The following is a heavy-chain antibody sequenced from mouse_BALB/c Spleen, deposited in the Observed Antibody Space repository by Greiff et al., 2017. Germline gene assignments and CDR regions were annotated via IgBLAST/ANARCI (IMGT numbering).Heavy chain of an antibody. CDR3: ARGYYTLAY. D-gene: IGHD2-12*01. J-gene: IGHJ3*01. Sequence: QVQLQQPGAELVKPGTSVKLSCKASGYNFTSYWINWVKLRPGQGLEWIGDIYPGSGSTNYNEKFKSKATLTVDTSSSTAYMQLSSLASEDSALYYCARGYYTLAYWGQGTLVTVSA. CDR1: GYNFTSYW. CDR2: IYPGSGST. V-gene: IGHV1-55*01.